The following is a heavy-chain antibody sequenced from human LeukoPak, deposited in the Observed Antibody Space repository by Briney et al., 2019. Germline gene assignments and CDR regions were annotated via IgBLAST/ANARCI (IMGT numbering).Heavy chain of an antibody. V-gene: IGHV3-20*01. CDR3: ARRIAVAGTDAFDI. CDR2: INWNGGST. J-gene: IGHJ3*02. Sequence: GGSLRLSCAASGFTFDDYGMSWVRQAPGKGLEWVSGINWNGGSTGYADSVKGRFTISRDNAKNSLYLQMNSLRAEDTALYHCARRIAVAGTDAFDIWGQGTMVTVSS. CDR1: GFTFDDYG. D-gene: IGHD6-19*01.